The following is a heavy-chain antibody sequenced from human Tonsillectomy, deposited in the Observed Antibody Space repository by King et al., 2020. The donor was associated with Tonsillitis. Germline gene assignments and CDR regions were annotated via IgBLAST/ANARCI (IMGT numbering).Heavy chain of an antibody. CDR3: AGEPVDETGGNGFAY. V-gene: IGHV3-7*01. J-gene: IGHJ4*02. CDR2: INQDGSEK. D-gene: IGHD4-23*01. Sequence: VQLVESGGDLVQPGGSLRLSCAASGFTFSNFWMTWVRQTPGKGLEWVANINQDGSEKQYLDSVKGRFTISRDNAKHSLYLQMNSLRAEDTAVYYCAGEPVDETGGNGFAYWGQGTLVTVSS. CDR1: GFTFSNFW.